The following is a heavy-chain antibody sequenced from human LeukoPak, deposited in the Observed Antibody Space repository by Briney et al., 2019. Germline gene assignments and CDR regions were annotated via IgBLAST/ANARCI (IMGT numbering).Heavy chain of an antibody. Sequence: PGGSLRLSCAASGFTIDSYALTWVRQAPGRGLEWVSSVTGGGGRTFYADSVRGRFTISRDNSKNTLYLQMNSLRAEDTAVYYCARGSEGAAAGTRFDYWGQGTLVTVSS. V-gene: IGHV3-23*01. CDR3: ARGSEGAAAGTRFDY. CDR2: VTGGGGRT. D-gene: IGHD6-13*01. J-gene: IGHJ4*02. CDR1: GFTIDSYA.